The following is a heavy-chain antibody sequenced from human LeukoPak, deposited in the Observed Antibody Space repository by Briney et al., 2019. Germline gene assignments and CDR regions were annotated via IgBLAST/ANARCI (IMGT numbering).Heavy chain of an antibody. CDR2: ISAYNGNT. D-gene: IGHD2-2*01. CDR3: ARDQHVVVREYYFDY. V-gene: IGHV1-18*01. Sequence: ASVKVSCKASGYTFTSYGISWVRQAPGQGLEWMGRISAYNGNTNYAQKLQGRVTMTTDTSTSTAYMELRSLRSDDTAVYYCARDQHVVVREYYFDYWGQGTLVTVSS. CDR1: GYTFTSYG. J-gene: IGHJ4*02.